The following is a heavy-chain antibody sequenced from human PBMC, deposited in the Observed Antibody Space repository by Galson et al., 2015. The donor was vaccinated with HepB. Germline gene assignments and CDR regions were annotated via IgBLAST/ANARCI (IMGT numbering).Heavy chain of an antibody. CDR1: GFTFSSYW. J-gene: IGHJ4*02. Sequence: SLRLSCAASGFTFSSYWMSWVRQAPGKGLEWVANIKQDGSEKYYVDSVKGRFTISRDNAKNSLYLQMNSLRAEDTAVYYCARKGYYGSGSYYKHHLDYWGQGTLVTVSS. CDR2: IKQDGSEK. D-gene: IGHD3-10*01. V-gene: IGHV3-7*03. CDR3: ARKGYYGSGSYYKHHLDY.